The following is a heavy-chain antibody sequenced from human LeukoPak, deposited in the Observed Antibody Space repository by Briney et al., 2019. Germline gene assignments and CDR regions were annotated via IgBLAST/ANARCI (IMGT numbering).Heavy chain of an antibody. CDR1: RGTLSSYA. D-gene: IGHD2-2*02. CDR2: ILPIFGTA. J-gene: IGHJ6*04. Sequence: ASVKVSCKASRGTLSSYAISWVRQAPGQGLEWMGGILPIFGTANYAQKFQGRVTITAEESTSTAYMELSSLRSEDTAVYYCARAPSRYCSSTSCYNYYYYYGMDVWGEGTTVTVSS. CDR3: ARAPSRYCSSTSCYNYYYYYGMDV. V-gene: IGHV1-69*13.